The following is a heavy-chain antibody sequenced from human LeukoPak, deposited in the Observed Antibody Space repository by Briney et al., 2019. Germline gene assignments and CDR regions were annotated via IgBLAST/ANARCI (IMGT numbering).Heavy chain of an antibody. J-gene: IGHJ4*02. CDR3: ARPSHSGSYGQAFDY. D-gene: IGHD1-26*01. Sequence: GASVKVSCKASGYTFTSYYMHWVRQAPGQGLEWMGIINPSGGSTSYAQKFQGRVTMTRDTSTSTVYMELSSLRSEDTAVYYCARPSHSGSYGQAFDYWGQGTLVTVSS. V-gene: IGHV1-46*01. CDR1: GYTFTSYY. CDR2: INPSGGST.